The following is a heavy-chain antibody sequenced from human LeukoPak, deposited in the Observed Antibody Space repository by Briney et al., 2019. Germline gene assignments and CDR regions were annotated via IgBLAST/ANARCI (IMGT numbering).Heavy chain of an antibody. CDR3: ARGPALLWFGDFSSPKLQGWNYFDY. J-gene: IGHJ4*02. D-gene: IGHD3-10*01. V-gene: IGHV4-39*07. CDR1: GGSISSGDYY. CDR2: INHSGST. Sequence: RSSETLSLTCTVSGGSISSGDYYWSWIRQPPGKGLEWIGEINHSGSTNYNPSLRSRVTISVDTSKNQFSLKLSSVTAADTAVYYCARGPALLWFGDFSSPKLQGWNYFDYWGQGTLVTVSS.